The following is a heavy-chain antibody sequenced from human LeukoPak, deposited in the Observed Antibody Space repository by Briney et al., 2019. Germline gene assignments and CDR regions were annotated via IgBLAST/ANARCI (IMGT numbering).Heavy chain of an antibody. CDR1: GGSISSYY. V-gene: IGHV4-59*01. Sequence: SETLSLTCTVSGGSISSYYWSWIRQPPGKGLEWIGYIYYSGSTNYNPPLKSRVTISVDTSKNQFSLKLSSVTAADTAVYYCAGGSGSYYNDPFGYWGQGTLVTVSS. CDR2: IYYSGST. J-gene: IGHJ4*02. CDR3: AGGSGSYYNDPFGY. D-gene: IGHD3-10*01.